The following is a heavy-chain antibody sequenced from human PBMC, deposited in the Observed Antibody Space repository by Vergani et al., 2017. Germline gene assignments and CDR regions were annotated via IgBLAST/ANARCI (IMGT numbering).Heavy chain of an antibody. J-gene: IGHJ6*03. V-gene: IGHV3-23*01. Sequence: EVQLLESGGDLVQPGGSLRLSCAASGFTFIMHAMSWVRQAPGKGLEWVSTLSASDRRTHYADSVKGRFTISRDNSKNTLYLQMNSLTIEDTSMYYCARGSGESPGRDYYMDVWGKGTTVTVSS. CDR3: ARGSGESPGRDYYMDV. CDR2: LSASDRRT. CDR1: GFTFIMHA.